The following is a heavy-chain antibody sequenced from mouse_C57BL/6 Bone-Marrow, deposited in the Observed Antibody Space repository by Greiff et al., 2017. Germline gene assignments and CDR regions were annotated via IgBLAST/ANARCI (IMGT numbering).Heavy chain of an antibody. CDR3: GRWSYGSSEWYFDV. V-gene: IGHV1-55*01. J-gene: IGHJ1*03. CDR1: GYTFTSYW. CDR2: IYPGSGST. Sequence: QVQLQQPGAELVKPGASVKMSCKASGYTFTSYWITWVKQRPGHGLEWIGDIYPGSGSTNYNEKFKSKATLTVDTSSSTAYMQLSSLTSEDSAVYVCGRWSYGSSEWYFDVWGTGTTVTVSS. D-gene: IGHD1-1*01.